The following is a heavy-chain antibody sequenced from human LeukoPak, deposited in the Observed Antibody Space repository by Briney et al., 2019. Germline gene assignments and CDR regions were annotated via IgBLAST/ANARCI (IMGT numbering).Heavy chain of an antibody. J-gene: IGHJ4*02. CDR1: RFTFSNAW. CDR2: IKSKADGETT. CDR3: AIDEPNYAPYGFDY. Sequence: NPGGSLRLSCAASRFTFSNAWMNWVRQAPGKGLEWVGRIKSKADGETTDYAAPVKGRFTISRDDSNNMVYLQMNSLKIEDTAVYYCAIDEPNYAPYGFDYWGQGTLVTVSS. V-gene: IGHV3-15*01. D-gene: IGHD4/OR15-4a*01.